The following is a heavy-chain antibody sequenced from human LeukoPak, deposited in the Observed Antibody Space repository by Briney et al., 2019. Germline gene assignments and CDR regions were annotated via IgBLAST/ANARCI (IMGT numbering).Heavy chain of an antibody. Sequence: GGSLRLSCAASGFTFSSYSMNWVRQAPGKGLEWVSSISSSSSYIYYADSVKGRFTISRDNAKNSLYLQMNSLRAEDTAVYYCARRYYDIQGLQYNWFDPWGQGTLVTVSS. D-gene: IGHD3-9*01. CDR2: ISSSSSYI. CDR1: GFTFSSYS. V-gene: IGHV3-21*01. CDR3: ARRYYDIQGLQYNWFDP. J-gene: IGHJ5*02.